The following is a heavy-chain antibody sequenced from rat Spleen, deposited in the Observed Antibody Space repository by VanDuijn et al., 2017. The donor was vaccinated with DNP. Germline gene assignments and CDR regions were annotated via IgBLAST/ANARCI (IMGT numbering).Heavy chain of an antibody. CDR2: INYRGST. D-gene: IGHD1-7*01. CDR3: ARWTRYFDY. J-gene: IGHJ2*01. CDR1: GYSITSNY. V-gene: IGHV3-1*01. Sequence: EVRLQESGPGLVQPSQSLSLTCSVTGYSITSNYWAWIRKFPGNKMEWIGYINYRGSTGYNPSLKSRISITRDTSRNHFFLHLISVTTEDTATYYCARWTRYFDYWGQGVMVTVSS.